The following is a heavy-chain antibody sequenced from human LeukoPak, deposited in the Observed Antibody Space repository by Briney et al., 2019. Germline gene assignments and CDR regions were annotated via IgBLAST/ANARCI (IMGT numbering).Heavy chain of an antibody. Sequence: ASVKVSCKASEYTFTGYYIHWVRQAPGQGLEWMGWINPKSGGTNYAQKFQGRVTMTRDTSISTAYMELSRLRSDDTAVYFCARVIGFGELSLGHWGQGTLVTVSS. CDR2: INPKSGGT. CDR3: ARVIGFGELSLGH. V-gene: IGHV1-2*02. D-gene: IGHD3-10*01. J-gene: IGHJ4*02. CDR1: EYTFTGYY.